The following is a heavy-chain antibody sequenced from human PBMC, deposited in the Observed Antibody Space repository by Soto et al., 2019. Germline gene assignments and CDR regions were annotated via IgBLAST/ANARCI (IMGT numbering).Heavy chain of an antibody. D-gene: IGHD4-17*01. CDR3: ARMAHLYGDFDY. V-gene: IGHV4-59*01. CDR1: GGSISSYY. Sequence: PSETLSLTCTASGGSISSYYWSWIRQPPGKGLEWIGYIYYSGRTNYNPSLKSRVTISVDTSKNQFSLKLSSVTAADTAVYYCARMAHLYGDFDYWGQGTLVTVS. J-gene: IGHJ4*02. CDR2: IYYSGRT.